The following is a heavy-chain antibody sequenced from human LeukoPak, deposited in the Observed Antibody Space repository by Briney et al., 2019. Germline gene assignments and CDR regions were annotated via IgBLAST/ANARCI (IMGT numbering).Heavy chain of an antibody. D-gene: IGHD2-2*01. CDR1: GFTVSSNY. CDR2: IYSGGST. CDR3: ARDGGVVPAAMLGYYYYGMDV. V-gene: IGHV3-53*05. J-gene: IGHJ6*02. Sequence: GGSLRLSCAASGFTVSSNYMSWVRQAPGKGLEWVSVIYSGGSTYYADSVKGRFTISRDNSKDTLYLQMNSLRAEDTAVYYCARDGGVVPAAMLGYYYYGMDVWGQGTTVTVSS.